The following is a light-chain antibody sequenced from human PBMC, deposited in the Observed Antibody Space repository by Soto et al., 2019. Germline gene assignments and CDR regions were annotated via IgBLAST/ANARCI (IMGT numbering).Light chain of an antibody. CDR2: GAS. V-gene: IGKV3-15*01. CDR3: HQYITWT. CDR1: QSVSNK. Sequence: EIVMTQSPATLSVSPGERASLSCRASQSVSNKLAWYRQKPGEAPWLLIYGASTRATDIPARFSGSGSGTEFTLTISSLQSEDFALYYCHQYITWTFGQGTRVEF. J-gene: IGKJ1*01.